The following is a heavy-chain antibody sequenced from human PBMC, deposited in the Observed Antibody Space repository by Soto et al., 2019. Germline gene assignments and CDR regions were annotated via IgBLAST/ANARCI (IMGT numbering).Heavy chain of an antibody. D-gene: IGHD3-10*01. J-gene: IGHJ4*02. V-gene: IGHV3-7*01. CDR2: IKEDGSEK. CDR3: TRPSFRESPDY. CDR1: GFTFSTHW. Sequence: EVQLVESGGGLVQPGGSLRLSCAASGFTFSTHWMSWVRQAPGKGLEWVANIKEDGSEKYYVDSAKGRFTISRDNAKRSLFLQMDSLRAEDTAVYFCTRPSFRESPDYWGQGTLVTVSS.